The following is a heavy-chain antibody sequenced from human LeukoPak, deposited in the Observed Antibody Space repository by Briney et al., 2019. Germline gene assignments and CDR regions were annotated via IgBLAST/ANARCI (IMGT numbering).Heavy chain of an antibody. V-gene: IGHV3-74*01. CDR3: ARGRPHGNDY. J-gene: IGHJ4*02. CDR1: GFTFSSYW. Sequence: PGGSLRLSCAASGFTFSSYWMNWVRQASGKGLVWVSRIASDGSSTTYADSVKGRFSISRDNAKNTLYLQMNSLRVEDTAVYYCARGRPHGNDYWGQGTLVIVSS. D-gene: IGHD4-23*01. CDR2: IASDGSST.